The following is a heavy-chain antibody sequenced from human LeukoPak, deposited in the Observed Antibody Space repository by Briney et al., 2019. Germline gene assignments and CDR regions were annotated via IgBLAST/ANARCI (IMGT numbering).Heavy chain of an antibody. J-gene: IGHJ4*02. CDR2: IYPGDSDT. V-gene: IGHV5-51*01. Sequence: GESLKISCKGSGYSFTSYWIGWVRQMPGKGLEWMGIIYPGDSDTRYSPSFQGQVTISADKSISTAYLQWSSLKASDTAMYYCARGYKGVAAAGIEYYFDYWGQGTLVTVSS. CDR3: ARGYKGVAAAGIEYYFDY. D-gene: IGHD6-13*01. CDR1: GYSFTSYW.